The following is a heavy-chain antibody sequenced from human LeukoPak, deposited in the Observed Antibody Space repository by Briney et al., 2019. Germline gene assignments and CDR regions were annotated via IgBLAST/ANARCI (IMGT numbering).Heavy chain of an antibody. CDR2: IIPIFGTA. J-gene: IGHJ4*02. CDR1: GGTFSSYA. V-gene: IGHV1-69*13. CDR3: ARRYYYDSSGYLDY. D-gene: IGHD3-22*01. Sequence: ASVKVSCKASGGTFSSYAISWVRQAPGQGLEWMGGIIPIFGTANYAQKFQGRVTITADESTSTAYTELSSLRSEDTAVYYCARRYYYDSSGYLDYWGQGTLVTVSS.